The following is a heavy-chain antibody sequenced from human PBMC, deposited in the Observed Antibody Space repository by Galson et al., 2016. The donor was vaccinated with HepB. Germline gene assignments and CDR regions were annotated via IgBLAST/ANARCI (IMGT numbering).Heavy chain of an antibody. CDR1: GGTFNNYA. J-gene: IGHJ6*02. D-gene: IGHD6-13*01. CDR3: ARDEGPIAAAGTAAGLDV. V-gene: IGHV1-69*10. Sequence: SVKVSCKASGGTFNNYAITWVRQAPGQGLEWLGGIIPIFGIANYAQRLQGRVTITADRSTSTAYMELSSLRSEDTAVYYCARDEGPIAAAGTAAGLDVWGQGTTVTVSS. CDR2: IIPIFGIA.